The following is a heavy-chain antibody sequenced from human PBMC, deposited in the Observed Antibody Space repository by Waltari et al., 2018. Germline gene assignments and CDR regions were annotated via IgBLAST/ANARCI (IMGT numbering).Heavy chain of an antibody. V-gene: IGHV4-39*07. CDR1: GGSISSSSYY. D-gene: IGHD2-2*01. CDR2: IHYRGRT. J-gene: IGHJ6*03. CDR3: ARIVVPAYYYYYMDV. Sequence: QLQLQESGPGLVKPSETLSLTCPVSGGSISSSSYYWAWIRQPPGKEMKWVGNIHYRGRTYYNPSLKSRVTITVDTSKNKFSLKLSSVTAADTAVYYCARIVVPAYYYYYMDVWGKGTTVTISS.